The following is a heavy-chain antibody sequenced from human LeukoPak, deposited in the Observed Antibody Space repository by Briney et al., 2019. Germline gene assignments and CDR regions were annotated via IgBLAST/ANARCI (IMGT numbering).Heavy chain of an antibody. Sequence: ASVKVSCKASGYTFTASYMHWVRQAPGQGLEWMGWININSGGTNYAQRFQGRVTMTRDTSISTAYMEVSSLRSDGTAVYYCARCGSGGSCYPGWGQGTLVTVSS. D-gene: IGHD2-15*01. CDR2: ININSGGT. J-gene: IGHJ4*02. V-gene: IGHV1-2*02. CDR3: ARCGSGGSCYPG. CDR1: GYTFTASY.